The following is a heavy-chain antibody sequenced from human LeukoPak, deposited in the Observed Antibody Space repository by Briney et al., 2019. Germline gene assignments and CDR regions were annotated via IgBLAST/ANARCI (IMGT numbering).Heavy chain of an antibody. V-gene: IGHV3-23*01. CDR2: ISGSGGST. CDR3: AKGGAYYDSSGYNFDY. CDR1: GFTFSSYA. Sequence: GGSLRLSCAASGFTFSSYAMSWVRQAPGKGLEWVSAISGSGGSTYYADSVKGRFTISRDNSKNTLYLQMNSLRAEDTAVYYRAKGGAYYDSSGYNFDYWGQGTLVTVSS. J-gene: IGHJ4*02. D-gene: IGHD3-22*01.